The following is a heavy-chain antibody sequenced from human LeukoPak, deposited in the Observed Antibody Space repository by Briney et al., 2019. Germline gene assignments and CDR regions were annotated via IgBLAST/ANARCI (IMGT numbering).Heavy chain of an antibody. CDR1: GFTFSSYD. V-gene: IGHV3-30-3*01. CDR2: ISYDGSNK. Sequence: PGGSLRLSCAASGFTFSSYDMHWVRQAPGKGLEWVAVISYDGSNKNFGDSVKGRFTISRDNSKNTLYLQMNSLRAEDTAVYYCARDGYNQEDWYFDLWAVAPWSLSPQ. J-gene: IGHJ2*01. D-gene: IGHD5-24*01. CDR3: ARDGYNQEDWYFDL.